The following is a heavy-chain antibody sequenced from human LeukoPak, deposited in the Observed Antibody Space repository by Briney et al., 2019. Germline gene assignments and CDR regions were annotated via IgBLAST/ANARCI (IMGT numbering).Heavy chain of an antibody. Sequence: GGSLRLSCAASEFTFSSYSMSWVRQAPGKGLEWVSSITGGGGSTYFADSVKDRFTISRDNSRNTLYLQLNSLRAEDTAVYYCAKSPYYDASGYNREYYFDCWGQGTLVTVTS. CDR3: AKSPYYDASGYNREYYFDC. CDR1: EFTFSSYS. J-gene: IGHJ4*02. CDR2: ITGGGGST. V-gene: IGHV3-23*01. D-gene: IGHD3-22*01.